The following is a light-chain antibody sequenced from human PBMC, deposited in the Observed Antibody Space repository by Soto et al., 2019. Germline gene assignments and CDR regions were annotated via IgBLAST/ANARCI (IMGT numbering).Light chain of an antibody. Sequence: EIVLTQSPATLSVSPGERATLSCRASQSVSSSYLAWYQHKSGQAPRLLIYGVYTRASGIPDRFSGSGSGTEFTLTITRLEPEDSAVYFCQHYGYSQWTFGQGTKVDIK. CDR1: QSVSSSY. CDR3: QHYGYSQWT. V-gene: IGKV3-20*01. J-gene: IGKJ1*01. CDR2: GVY.